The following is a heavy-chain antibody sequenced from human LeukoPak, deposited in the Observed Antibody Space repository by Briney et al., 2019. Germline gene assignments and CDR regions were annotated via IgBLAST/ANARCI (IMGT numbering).Heavy chain of an antibody. CDR1: GFTFSDYY. D-gene: IGHD5-12*01. J-gene: IGHJ4*02. Sequence: AGGSLRLSCAASGFTFSDYYMSWIRQAPGKGLEWVAYITSSGDDIYYADSVKGRFTISRDNAKNALFLRMSSLRVEDTATYYCASDIVATSGDFWGQGTLVSISS. CDR3: ASDIVATSGDF. CDR2: ITSSGDDI. V-gene: IGHV3-11*01.